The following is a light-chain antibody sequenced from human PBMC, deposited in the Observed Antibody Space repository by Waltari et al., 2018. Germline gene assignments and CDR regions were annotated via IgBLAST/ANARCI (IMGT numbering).Light chain of an antibody. V-gene: IGLV2-14*03. CDR3: SSYTTSSTYV. CDR1: SSDVGGSNL. CDR2: DVT. Sequence: QSALTQHASVSESPGPSITIPCTGNSSDVGGSNLVCWYQQHPGKVPKLIIYDVTNRPSGVSNRFSGSKSGNTASLTISGLQAEDEADYYCSSYTTSSTYVFGTGTKVTVL. J-gene: IGLJ1*01.